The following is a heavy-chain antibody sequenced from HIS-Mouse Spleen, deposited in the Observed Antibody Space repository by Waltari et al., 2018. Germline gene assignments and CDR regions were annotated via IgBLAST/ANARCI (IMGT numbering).Heavy chain of an antibody. V-gene: IGHV3-23*01. CDR1: GFPFRSYA. J-gene: IGHJ4*02. D-gene: IGHD6-19*01. Sequence: EVQLLESGGGLVQPGGSLRLSCAASGFPFRSYAMSWVSQAPGKGVEWVSAISGSGGSTYYADSVKGRFTISRDNSKNTLYLQMNSLRAEDTAVYYCAKDTRIAVAGKENYWGQGTLVTVSS. CDR3: AKDTRIAVAGKENY. CDR2: ISGSGGST.